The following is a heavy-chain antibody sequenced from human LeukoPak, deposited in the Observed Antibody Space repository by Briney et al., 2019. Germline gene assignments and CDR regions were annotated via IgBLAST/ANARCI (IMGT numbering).Heavy chain of an antibody. V-gene: IGHV3-7*03. CDR2: IKEDGSLT. J-gene: IGHJ3*02. CDR3: ARDRGYKAFDI. CDR1: GFTFSSSW. D-gene: IGHD5-18*01. Sequence: QSGGSLRLSCAASGFTFSSSWMDWVRQAPGKGLEWVANIKEDGSLTFYVDSVKGRFTISRDNAKNSLYLQMNSLRVDDTAVYYCARDRGYKAFDIWGQGTMVTVSS.